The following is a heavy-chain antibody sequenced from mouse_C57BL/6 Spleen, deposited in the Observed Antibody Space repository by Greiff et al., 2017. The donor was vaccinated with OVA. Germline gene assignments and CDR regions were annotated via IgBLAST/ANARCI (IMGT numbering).Heavy chain of an antibody. CDR2: ISSGSITI. J-gene: IGHJ4*01. CDR1: GFTFSDYG. CDR3: ARSDGFYAMDY. Sequence: EVQLVESGGGLVKPGGSLKLSCAASGFTFSDYGMHWVRQAPEKGLEWVAYISSGSITIYYADTVKGRFTFTRDNAKNTLFLQMTSLRSEDTGMYCCARSDGFYAMDYWGKGTSVTVSS. V-gene: IGHV5-17*01. D-gene: IGHD2-3*01.